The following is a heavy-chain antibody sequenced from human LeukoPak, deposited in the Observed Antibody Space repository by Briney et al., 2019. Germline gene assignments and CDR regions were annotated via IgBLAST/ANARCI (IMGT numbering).Heavy chain of an antibody. CDR3: ARESIVVVPAATNNWFDP. Sequence: SETLSLTCTVSGGSISSYYWSWIRQPAGKGLEWIGRIYTSGSTNYNPSLKSRVTMSVDTSKNQFSLKLSSVTAADTAVYYCARESIVVVPAATNNWFDPWGQGTLVTVSS. D-gene: IGHD2-2*01. CDR2: IYTSGST. J-gene: IGHJ5*02. CDR1: GGSISSYY. V-gene: IGHV4-4*07.